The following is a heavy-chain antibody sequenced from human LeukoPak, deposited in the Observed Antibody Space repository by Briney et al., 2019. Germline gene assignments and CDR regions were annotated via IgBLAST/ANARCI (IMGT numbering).Heavy chain of an antibody. CDR3: AREFIYGDQGWFDP. D-gene: IGHD4-17*01. V-gene: IGHV1-2*02. Sequence: GASVKVSCKVSGYTLTELSMHWVRQAPGQGLEWMGWINPNSGGTNYAQKFQGRVTMTRDTSISTAYMELSRLRSDDTAVYYCAREFIYGDQGWFDPWGQGTLVTVSS. J-gene: IGHJ5*02. CDR2: INPNSGGT. CDR1: GYTLTELS.